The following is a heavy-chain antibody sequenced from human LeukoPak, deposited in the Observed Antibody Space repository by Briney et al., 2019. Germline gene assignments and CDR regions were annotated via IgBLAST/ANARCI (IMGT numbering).Heavy chain of an antibody. CDR2: IRVSDGAR. CDR1: GFNFPTYA. J-gene: IGHJ4*02. V-gene: IGHV3-23*01. Sequence: GGSLRLSCAASGFNFPTYAMQWVRQAPGEGLEWVSSIRVSDGARFYADSVKGRFTTSRDNSKNTLFLQMNSLRAEDTAVYYCAKKGYYDGSGYYMYYFDHWGQGTLVTVSS. CDR3: AKKGYYDGSGYYMYYFDH. D-gene: IGHD3-22*01.